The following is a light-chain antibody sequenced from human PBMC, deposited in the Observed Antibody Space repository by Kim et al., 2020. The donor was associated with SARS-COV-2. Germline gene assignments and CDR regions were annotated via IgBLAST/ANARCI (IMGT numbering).Light chain of an antibody. Sequence: GQSVTISCTGTSSAVGGYEFVSWYQQHPGKAPKLMIYAVNKRPSGVPDRFSGSKSGNTASLTVSGLQAEDEADYYCSSYAGTTYYAFGTGTKVTVL. V-gene: IGLV2-8*01. CDR3: SSYAGTTYYA. J-gene: IGLJ1*01. CDR2: AVN. CDR1: SSAVGGYEF.